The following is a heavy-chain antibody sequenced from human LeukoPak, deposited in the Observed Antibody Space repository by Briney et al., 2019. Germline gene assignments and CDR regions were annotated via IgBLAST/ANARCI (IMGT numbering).Heavy chain of an antibody. D-gene: IGHD3-10*01. CDR2: INHSGST. J-gene: IGHJ4*02. Sequence: SETLSLTCAVYGGSFSGYYWSWIRQPPGKGLEWIGEINHSGSTNCNPSLKSRVTISVDTSKNQFSLKLSSVTAADTAVYYCARRNLWFGESSFDYWGQGTLVTVSS. CDR3: ARRNLWFGESSFDY. CDR1: GGSFSGYY. V-gene: IGHV4-34*01.